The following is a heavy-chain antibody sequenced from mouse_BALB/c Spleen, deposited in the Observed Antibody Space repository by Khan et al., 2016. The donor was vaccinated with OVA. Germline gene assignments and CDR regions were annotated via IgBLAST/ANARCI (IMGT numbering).Heavy chain of an antibody. D-gene: IGHD1-1*01. CDR2: IAPGSGST. V-gene: IGHV1S41*01. Sequence: DLVKPGASVKLSCKASGYTFTSYWINWIKQRPGQGLEWIGRIAPGSGSTSYNEIFKGKAILTVDTSSSTAYIQLSSLSSVDSAVCFCARSNYYGSGLYAMDYWGQGTSVTVSS. CDR3: ARSNYYGSGLYAMDY. CDR1: GYTFTSYW. J-gene: IGHJ4*01.